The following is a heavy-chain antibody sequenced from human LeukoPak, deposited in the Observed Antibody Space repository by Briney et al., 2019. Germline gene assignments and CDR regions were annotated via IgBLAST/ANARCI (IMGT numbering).Heavy chain of an antibody. CDR2: ISSSSTYI. V-gene: IGHV3-21*04. CDR3: ASIAAAGTSYYYYYGMDV. D-gene: IGHD6-13*01. CDR1: GFTFSRYS. J-gene: IGHJ6*02. Sequence: GGSLRLSCAASGFTFSRYSMNWVRQAPGERLEWVSSISSSSTYIYYADAVKARFAISRDDAQNSLFLQMNSLRAEDTAVYYCASIAAAGTSYYYYYGMDVWGQGTTVTVSS.